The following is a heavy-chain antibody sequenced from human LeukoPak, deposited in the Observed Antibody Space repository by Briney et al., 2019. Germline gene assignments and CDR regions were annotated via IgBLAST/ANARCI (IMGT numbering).Heavy chain of an antibody. J-gene: IGHJ4*02. D-gene: IGHD3-10*01. CDR3: ASPRYYYGSGSDY. CDR1: GFTFSSYA. V-gene: IGHV3-23*01. CDR2: ISGSGGST. Sequence: GGSLRLSRAASGFTFSSYAMSWVRQAPGKGLEWVSAISGSGGSTYYADSVKGRFTISRDNSKNTLYLQVNSLRAEDTAVYYCASPRYYYGSGSDYWGQGTLVTVSS.